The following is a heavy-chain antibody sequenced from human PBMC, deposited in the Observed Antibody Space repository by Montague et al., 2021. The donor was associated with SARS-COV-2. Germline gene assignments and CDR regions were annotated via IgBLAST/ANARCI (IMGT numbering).Heavy chain of an antibody. CDR1: GGSFSGHS. V-gene: IGHV4-34*01. D-gene: IGHD3-22*01. CDR2: INHSGGT. J-gene: IGHJ4*02. CDR3: ARGLTDVTVILVFVGASLYFDS. Sequence: SETRSLTCAVYGGSFSGHSWTWIRQPPGKGLEWIGEINHSGGTNYNPSXXSRVTISVDTSKNQFSLKLSSLTAADTAVYYCARGLTDVTVILVFVGASLYFDSWGQGALVTVSS.